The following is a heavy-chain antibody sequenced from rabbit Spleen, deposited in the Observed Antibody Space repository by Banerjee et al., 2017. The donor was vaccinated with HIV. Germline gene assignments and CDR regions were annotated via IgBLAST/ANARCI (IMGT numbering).Heavy chain of an antibody. CDR2: IAGGSGRFT. J-gene: IGHJ6*01. Sequence: QSLVESAGGLVNPGASLTLTCTASGFSFSTTYYMCWVRQAPGRGLEWIACIAGGSGRFTYYASWAKGRFTISKSPSTTVTLQMTSLTAADTATYFCARDTASSFSSYGMDLWGPGTLVTVS. CDR3: ARDTASSFSSYGMDL. D-gene: IGHD8-1*01. V-gene: IGHV1S40*01. CDR1: GFSFSTTYY.